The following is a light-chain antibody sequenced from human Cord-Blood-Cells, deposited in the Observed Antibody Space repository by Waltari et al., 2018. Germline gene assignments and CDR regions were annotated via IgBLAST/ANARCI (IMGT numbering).Light chain of an antibody. Sequence: QSALTQPASVSGSPGQSITISCTGTSSDVGRYNLVSWYQQQPGKAPKLMIYECSKRPSGVSNRFSGSKSGNTASLTISGLQAEDEADYYCCSYAGSSTWVFGGGTKLTVL. CDR3: CSYAGSSTWV. CDR1: SSDVGRYNL. V-gene: IGLV2-23*01. CDR2: ECS. J-gene: IGLJ3*02.